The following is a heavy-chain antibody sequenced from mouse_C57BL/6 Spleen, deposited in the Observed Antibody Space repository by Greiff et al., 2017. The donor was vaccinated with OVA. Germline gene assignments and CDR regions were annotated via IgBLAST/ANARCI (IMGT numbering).Heavy chain of an antibody. Sequence: VQLKQSGGGLVKPGGSLKLSCAASGFTFSSYAMSWVRQTPEKRLEWVATISDGGSYTYYPDNVKGRFTISRDNAKNNLYLQMSHLKSEDTAMYYCARRGWDGFDYWGQGTTLTVSS. V-gene: IGHV5-4*01. CDR3: ARRGWDGFDY. D-gene: IGHD4-1*01. CDR1: GFTFSSYA. J-gene: IGHJ2*01. CDR2: ISDGGSYT.